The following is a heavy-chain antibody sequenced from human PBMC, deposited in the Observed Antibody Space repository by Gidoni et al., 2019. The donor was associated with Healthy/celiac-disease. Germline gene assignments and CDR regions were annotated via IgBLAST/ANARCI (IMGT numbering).Heavy chain of an antibody. CDR1: GFTFSSYA. J-gene: IGHJ3*02. V-gene: IGHV3-30-3*01. D-gene: IGHD6-13*01. CDR2: ISYDGSNK. CDR3: ARVRIAAAGTENAFDI. Sequence: QVQLVEPGGGVVQPGRSLRLSCAASGFTFSSYAMHWVRQAPGKGLGWVAVISYDGSNKYYADSVKGRFTISRDNSKNTLYLQMNSLRAEDTAVYYCARVRIAAAGTENAFDIWGQGTMVTVSS.